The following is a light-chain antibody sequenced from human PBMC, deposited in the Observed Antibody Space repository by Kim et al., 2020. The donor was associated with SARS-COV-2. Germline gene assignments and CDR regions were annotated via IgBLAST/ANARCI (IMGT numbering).Light chain of an antibody. V-gene: IGLV10-54*01. CDR3: SAWDKSLRVWV. CDR1: SNDVGYQG. CDR2: RNN. J-gene: IGLJ3*02. Sequence: RQTATLTCTGNSNDVGYQGAAWLQQHPGHPPKLVSYRNNNRPSGISDRFSASRSGSAASLTISGLQPEDEADYYCSAWDKSLRVWVIGGGTQLTVL.